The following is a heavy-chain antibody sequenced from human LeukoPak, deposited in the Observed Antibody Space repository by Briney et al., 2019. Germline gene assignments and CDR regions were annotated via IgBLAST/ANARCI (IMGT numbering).Heavy chain of an antibody. V-gene: IGHV3-21*04. CDR1: GFTFSSYS. J-gene: IGHJ4*02. D-gene: IGHD6-19*01. Sequence: PGGSLRLSCAASGFTFSSYSMNWVRQAPGKGLEWVSSISSSSSYIYYADSVKGRFTISRDNSKTSLYLQMNSLRTEDTALYYCAKDQGASGWGAFDYWGQGTLVTVSS. CDR2: ISSSSSYI. CDR3: AKDQGASGWGAFDY.